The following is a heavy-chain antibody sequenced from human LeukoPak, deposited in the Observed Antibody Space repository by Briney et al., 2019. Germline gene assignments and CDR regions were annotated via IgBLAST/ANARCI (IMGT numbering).Heavy chain of an antibody. Sequence: SVKVSCKASGGTFSSYAISWVRQAPGQGLEWMGGIIPIFGTANYAQKFQGRVTITTDESTSTAYMELSSLRSEDTAVYYCASGRCSWNYLDYWGQGTLVTVSS. CDR1: GGTFSSYA. J-gene: IGHJ4*02. D-gene: IGHD2-15*01. V-gene: IGHV1-69*05. CDR2: IIPIFGTA. CDR3: ASGRCSWNYLDY.